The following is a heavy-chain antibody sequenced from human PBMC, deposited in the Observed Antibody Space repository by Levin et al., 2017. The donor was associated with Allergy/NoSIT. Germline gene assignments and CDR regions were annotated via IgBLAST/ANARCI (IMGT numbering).Heavy chain of an antibody. CDR2: ISRDGAAT. J-gene: IGHJ2*01. CDR1: GFTFSSYA. D-gene: IGHD3-22*01. V-gene: IGHV3-64D*06. CDR3: VRRTDNSGNYLYFDL. Sequence: GESLKISCSASGFTFSSYAMHWVRQAPGKALEYVSSISRDGAATYHADSVKGRCTISRDNSKDTLYLQVNSLRPEDTAVYYCVRRTDNSGNYLYFDLWGRGTVVIVSS.